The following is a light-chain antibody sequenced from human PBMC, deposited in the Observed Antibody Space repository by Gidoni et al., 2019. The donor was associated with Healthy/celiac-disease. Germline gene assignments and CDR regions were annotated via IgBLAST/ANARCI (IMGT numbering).Light chain of an antibody. V-gene: IGKV1-39*01. Sequence: DIQMTQSPSSLSASVGDRVTITCRASQSISSYLNWDQQKPGKAPKLLIYAASSLQSGVPSRFSGSGSGTDFTLTISSLQPEDFATYYGQQSYSTPWTFGQXTKVEIK. J-gene: IGKJ1*01. CDR1: QSISSY. CDR2: AAS. CDR3: QQSYSTPWT.